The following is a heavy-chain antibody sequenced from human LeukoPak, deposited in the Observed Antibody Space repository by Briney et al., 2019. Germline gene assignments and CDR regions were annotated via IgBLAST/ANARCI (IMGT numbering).Heavy chain of an antibody. D-gene: IGHD2-15*01. CDR2: ISGSGGST. J-gene: IGHJ4*02. CDR1: GFTFSSYA. CDR3: AKSCSGGSCLDY. V-gene: IGHV3-23*01. Sequence: GGSLRLSCAASGFTFSSYAMSWVRQAPGKGLEWVSAISGSGGSTYYADSVKGRFTISTDNSKNTLYLQMNSLRAEDTAVYYCAKSCSGGSCLDYWGQGTLVTVSS.